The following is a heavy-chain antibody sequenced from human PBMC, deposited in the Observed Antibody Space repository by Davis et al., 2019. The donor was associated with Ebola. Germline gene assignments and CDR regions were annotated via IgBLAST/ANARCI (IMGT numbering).Heavy chain of an antibody. J-gene: IGHJ4*02. D-gene: IGHD6-6*01. CDR1: GYTFTSYD. V-gene: IGHV1-18*01. CDR2: ISAYNGNT. CDR3: AREIAARPIDY. Sequence: ASVKVSCKASGYTFTSYDINWVRQATGQGLEWMGWISAYNGNTNYAQKLQGRVTMTTDTSTSTAYMELRSLRSDDTAVYYCAREIAARPIDYWGQGTLVTVSS.